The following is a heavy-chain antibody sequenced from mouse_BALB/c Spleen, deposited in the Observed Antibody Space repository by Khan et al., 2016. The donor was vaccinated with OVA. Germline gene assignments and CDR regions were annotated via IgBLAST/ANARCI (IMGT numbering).Heavy chain of an antibody. J-gene: IGHJ3*01. CDR1: GYSITSDYA. Sequence: EVKLQESGPGLVKPSQSLSLTCTVTGYSITSDYARNWIRQFPGNKLEWMGYITYSGSTSYRPFLKSRISITRDTSKNQFFLQLNSVTTEDTATYYCAMGLTYWGQGTLVTVSA. CDR3: AMGLTY. D-gene: IGHD4-1*01. CDR2: ITYSGST. V-gene: IGHV3-2*02.